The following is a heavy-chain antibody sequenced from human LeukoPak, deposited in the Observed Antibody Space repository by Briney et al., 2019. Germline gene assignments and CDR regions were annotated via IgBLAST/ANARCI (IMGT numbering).Heavy chain of an antibody. V-gene: IGHV3-21*01. D-gene: IGHD3-22*01. CDR2: ISSSSSYI. CDR3: ARENVAGGYDY. CDR1: GFTFSSYE. J-gene: IGHJ4*02. Sequence: GGSLRLSCAASGFTFSSYEMNWVRQAPGKGLEWVSSISSSSSYIYYADSVKGRFTISRDNAKNSLYLQMNSLRAEDTAVYYCARENVAGGYDYWGQGTLVTVSS.